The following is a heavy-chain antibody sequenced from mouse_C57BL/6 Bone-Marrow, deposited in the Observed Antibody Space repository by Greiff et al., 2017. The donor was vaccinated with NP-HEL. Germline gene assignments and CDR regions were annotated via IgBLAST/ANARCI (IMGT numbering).Heavy chain of an antibody. J-gene: IGHJ2*01. CDR1: GYAFTNYL. CDR3: VRGGNYYFDY. CDR2: INPGSGGT. D-gene: IGHD2-1*01. Sequence: QVQLQQSGAELVRPGTSVKVSCKASGYAFTNYLIEWVKQRPGQGLEWIGVINPGSGGTNYNEKFKGKATLTADKSSSTAYMQLSSLTSEDSAVYFCVRGGNYYFDYWGQGTTLTVSS. V-gene: IGHV1-54*01.